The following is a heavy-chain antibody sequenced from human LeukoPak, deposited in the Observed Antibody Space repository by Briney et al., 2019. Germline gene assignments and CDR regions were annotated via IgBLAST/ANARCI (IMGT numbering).Heavy chain of an antibody. Sequence: SETLSLTCAVSGGSISSGGYSGSWIRQPPVKGLEWIGYIYHSGSTYYNPSLKSRVTISVDRSKNQFSLKLSSVTAADTAVYYCARANTTIFGFDPWGQGTLVTVSS. CDR3: ARANTTIFGFDP. D-gene: IGHD3-3*01. CDR2: IYHSGST. CDR1: GGSISSGGYS. J-gene: IGHJ5*02. V-gene: IGHV4-30-2*01.